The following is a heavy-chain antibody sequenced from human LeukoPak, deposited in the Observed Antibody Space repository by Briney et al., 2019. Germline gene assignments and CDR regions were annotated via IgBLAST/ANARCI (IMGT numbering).Heavy chain of an antibody. CDR1: GFTFSSYG. Sequence: TGRSLRLSCAASGFTFSSYGMHWVRKASGKGLEWVAVIWYDGSNKYYADSVKGRFTISRDNSKNTLYLQMNSLRAEDTAVYYCARGQEYDYVWGSSYDYFDYWGQGTLVTVSS. J-gene: IGHJ4*02. CDR2: IWYDGSNK. D-gene: IGHD3-16*01. CDR3: ARGQEYDYVWGSSYDYFDY. V-gene: IGHV3-33*01.